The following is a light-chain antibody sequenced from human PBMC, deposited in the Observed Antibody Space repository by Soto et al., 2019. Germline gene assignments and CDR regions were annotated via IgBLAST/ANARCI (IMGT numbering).Light chain of an antibody. CDR1: SSDVGGYNY. CDR3: SSYTRSSTL. CDR2: EVS. J-gene: IGLJ2*01. V-gene: IGLV2-14*01. Sequence: QSVLTQPASVSGSPGQAITISCTGTSSDVGGYNYVSWYQQHPGKAPKLMIYEVSNRPSGVSNRFSGSKSGNTASLTISGLQAEDEADYYCSSYTRSSTLFGGGTTLTVL.